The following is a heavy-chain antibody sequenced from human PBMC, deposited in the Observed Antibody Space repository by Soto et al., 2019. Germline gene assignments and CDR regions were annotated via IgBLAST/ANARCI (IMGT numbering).Heavy chain of an antibody. Sequence: ASVKVSCKASGYTFTNYGISWVRQAPGQGLEWMGWISAYNGNTNYAQKLQGRVTMTTDTSTSTAYMELRSLRSDDTAVYYCAREGYCSSTSCFPESYYYYGMDVWGQGTMVTVSS. D-gene: IGHD2-2*01. CDR1: GYTFTNYG. J-gene: IGHJ6*02. CDR2: ISAYNGNT. V-gene: IGHV1-18*01. CDR3: AREGYCSSTSCFPESYYYYGMDV.